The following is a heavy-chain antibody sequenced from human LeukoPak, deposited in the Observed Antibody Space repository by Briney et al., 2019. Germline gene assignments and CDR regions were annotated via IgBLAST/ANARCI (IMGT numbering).Heavy chain of an antibody. CDR3: AKDLVGATNY. CDR1: GFTFSNYA. V-gene: IGHV3-23*01. CDR2: ISGSGSTT. J-gene: IGHJ4*02. Sequence: GGSLRLSCAASGFTFSNYAMSWVRQAPGKGPEWVSAISGSGSTTHYADSVKGRFTISRDNSKNTLYLQMNSLRAEDTAIFYCAKDLVGATNYWGQGTLVAVSS. D-gene: IGHD1-26*01.